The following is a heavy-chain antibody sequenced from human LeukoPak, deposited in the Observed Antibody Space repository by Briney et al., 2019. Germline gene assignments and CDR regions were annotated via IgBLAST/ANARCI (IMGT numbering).Heavy chain of an antibody. V-gene: IGHV4-59*08. CDR1: GGSISSFY. J-gene: IGHJ4*02. CDR3: ARFRYSYGSVADY. CDR2: IYYIGST. Sequence: SETLSLTCTVSGGSISSFYWSWIRQPPGKGLEWIGYIYYIGSTNYNPSLKSRVTISVDTSNNQFTLKLSSVTAADTAVYYCARFRYSYGSVADYWGQGTLVTVSS. D-gene: IGHD5-18*01.